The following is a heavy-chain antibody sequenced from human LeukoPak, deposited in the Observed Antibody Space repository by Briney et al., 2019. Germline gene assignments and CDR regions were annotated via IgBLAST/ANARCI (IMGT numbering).Heavy chain of an antibody. CDR2: IYYSGST. Sequence: SETLSLTCTVSGGSISSYYWSWIPQPPGKGLEWIGYIYYSGSTNYNPSLKSRVTISVDTSKNQFSLKLSSVTAADTAVYYCARGGGVAGTPYNPYDYWSQGTLVTVSS. CDR3: ARGGGVAGTPYNPYDY. CDR1: GGSISSYY. V-gene: IGHV4-59*01. J-gene: IGHJ4*02. D-gene: IGHD6-19*01.